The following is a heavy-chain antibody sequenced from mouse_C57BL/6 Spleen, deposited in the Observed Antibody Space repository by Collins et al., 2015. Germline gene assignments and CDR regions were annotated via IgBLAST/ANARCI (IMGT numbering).Heavy chain of an antibody. CDR2: IYPGDGDS. V-gene: IGHV1-82*01. CDR3: ARIYDGYPYAMDY. Sequence: QVQLQQSGPELVKPGASVKISCKAYGCAFSSSWMNWVKQRPGKGLEWIGRIYPGDGDSNYNGKFKGKATLTADKSSSTAYMQLSSLTSEDSAVYFCARIYDGYPYAMDYWGQGTSVTVSS. CDR1: GCAFSSSW. D-gene: IGHD2-3*01. J-gene: IGHJ4*01.